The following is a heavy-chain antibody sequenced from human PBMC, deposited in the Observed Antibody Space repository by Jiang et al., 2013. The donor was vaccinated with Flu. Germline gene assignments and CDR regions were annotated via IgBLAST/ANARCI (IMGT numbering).Heavy chain of an antibody. V-gene: IGHV4-39*07. D-gene: IGHD5-18*01. CDR2: IYYSGST. CDR1: GGSISSSSYY. CDR3: ARVNRRGYSYGHYFYYYGMDV. J-gene: IGHJ6*02. Sequence: LLKPSETLSLTCTVSGGSISSSSYYWGWIRQPPGKGLEWIGSIYYSGSTYYNPSLKSRVTISVDTSKNQFSLKLSSVTAADTAVYYCARVNRRGYSYGHYFYYYGMDVWGQGTTVTVSS.